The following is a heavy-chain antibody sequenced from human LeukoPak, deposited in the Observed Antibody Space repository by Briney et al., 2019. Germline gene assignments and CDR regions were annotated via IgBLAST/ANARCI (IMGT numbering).Heavy chain of an antibody. CDR2: ISGSGGNT. D-gene: IGHD6-13*01. J-gene: IGHJ6*03. CDR3: ARAGSSWYVPYYYYYYMDV. Sequence: GGSLRLSCAASEFTFSNYAMTWVRQAPGKGLEWVSAISGSGGNTFYADSVKGRFTISRDNAKNSLYLQMNSLRAEDTAVYYCARAGSSWYVPYYYYYYMDVWGKGTTVTVSS. CDR1: EFTFSNYA. V-gene: IGHV3-23*01.